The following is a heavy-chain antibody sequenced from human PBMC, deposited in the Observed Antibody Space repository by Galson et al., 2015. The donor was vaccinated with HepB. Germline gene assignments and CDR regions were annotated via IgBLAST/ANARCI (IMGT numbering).Heavy chain of an antibody. D-gene: IGHD1-26*01. CDR3: ARRYSGSYSSFYDY. J-gene: IGHJ4*02. CDR2: IYYSGST. Sequence: SETLSLTCTVSGGSISSSSYYWGWIRQPPGKGLEWIGSIYYSGSTYYNPSLKSRVTISVDTSKNQFSLKLSSVTAADTAVYYCARRYSGSYSSFYDYWGQGTLVTVSS. CDR1: GGSISSSSYY. V-gene: IGHV4-39*01.